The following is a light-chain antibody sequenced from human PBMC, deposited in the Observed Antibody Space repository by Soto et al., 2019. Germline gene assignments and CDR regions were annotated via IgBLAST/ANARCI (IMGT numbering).Light chain of an antibody. V-gene: IGKV3D-15*01. Sequence: EIVMTQSPATLSVSPGERATLSCRASQSVSSSYLAWYQQKPGQAPRLLIYGASSRATGIPDRFSGSGSGTDFTLTISSLQSEDFAVYYCQQYNNWPPKWTFGQGTKVDIK. J-gene: IGKJ1*01. CDR1: QSVSSSY. CDR2: GAS. CDR3: QQYNNWPPKWT.